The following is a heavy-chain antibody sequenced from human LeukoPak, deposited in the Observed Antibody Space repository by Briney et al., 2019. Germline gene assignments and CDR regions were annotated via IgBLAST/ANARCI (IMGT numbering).Heavy chain of an antibody. CDR1: GFSFSSYS. V-gene: IGHV3-21*01. CDR2: ISGVSSYI. CDR3: AREEYSSSTY. J-gene: IGHJ4*02. D-gene: IGHD6-6*01. Sequence: PGGSLRLSCAASGFSFSSYSMNWVRQAPGKGLEWVSSISGVSSYIYYADSVKGRFTISRDNAKNSLYLQMNSLIAEDTAVYYCAREEYSSSTYWGQGTLVSVSS.